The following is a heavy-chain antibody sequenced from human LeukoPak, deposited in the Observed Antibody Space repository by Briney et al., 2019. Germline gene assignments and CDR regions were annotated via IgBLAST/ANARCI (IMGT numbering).Heavy chain of an antibody. CDR2: IIPIFGTA. CDR3: ARASPYFYCSGGSCYFHP. D-gene: IGHD2-15*01. V-gene: IGHV1-69*05. Sequence: SVKVSCKASGGTYSSYAISWVRQAPGQGLEWMGGIIPIFGTANYAQKFQGRVTITTDESTSTAYMELSSLRSEDTAVYYCARASPYFYCSGGSCYFHPWGQGTLVTVSS. CDR1: GGTYSSYA. J-gene: IGHJ5*02.